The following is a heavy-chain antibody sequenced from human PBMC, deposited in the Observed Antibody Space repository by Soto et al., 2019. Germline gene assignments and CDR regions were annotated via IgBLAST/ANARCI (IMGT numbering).Heavy chain of an antibody. V-gene: IGHV3-48*02. D-gene: IGHD2-2*01. CDR3: ARGSSQPDYDGMDV. Sequence: GGSLRLSCVASGFTFSGFSMSWVRQAPGKGLEWISYISTRSLTIDYADSVKGRFTISRDNAKDSLFLQMRSLRDEDSAVYYCARGSSQPDYDGMDVWGQGTTVTVSS. CDR1: GFTFSGFS. CDR2: ISTRSLTI. J-gene: IGHJ6*02.